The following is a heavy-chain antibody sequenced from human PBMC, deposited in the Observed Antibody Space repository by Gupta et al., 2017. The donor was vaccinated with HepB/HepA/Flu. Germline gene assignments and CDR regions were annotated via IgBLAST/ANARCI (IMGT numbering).Heavy chain of an antibody. D-gene: IGHD3-16*01. CDR1: GGSISSRSYF. Sequence: QLQLQESGPGLVKPSETLSLTCSVSGGSISSRSYFWGWIRQPPGKGLEWIGTMYYTGITYYNTSLKSRVTISVDTSKNQFSLKLTSVTAADTAVYYGARLSSWGALATLDYWGQGTLVTVSS. CDR3: ARLSSWGALATLDY. J-gene: IGHJ4*02. CDR2: MYYTGIT. V-gene: IGHV4-39*01.